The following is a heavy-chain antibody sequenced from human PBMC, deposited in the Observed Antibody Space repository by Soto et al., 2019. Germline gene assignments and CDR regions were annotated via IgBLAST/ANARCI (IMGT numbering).Heavy chain of an antibody. CDR2: INHSGST. CDR1: GGSISSYY. Sequence: PSETLSLTCPVSGGSISSYYWSWIRQPPGKGLEWIGEINHSGSTNYNPSLKSRVTISLDTSKNQFSLKLSSVTAADAAVYYCASYGRGTYYYGYYFHHWGQGTLVTVSS. V-gene: IGHV4-34*01. CDR3: ASYGRGTYYYGYYFHH. J-gene: IGHJ4*02. D-gene: IGHD3-10*01.